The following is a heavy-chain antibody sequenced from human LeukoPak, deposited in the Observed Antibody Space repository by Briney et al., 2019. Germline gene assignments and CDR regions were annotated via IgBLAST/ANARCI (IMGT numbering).Heavy chain of an antibody. D-gene: IGHD6-19*01. V-gene: IGHV1-18*01. Sequence: GASVKVSCKASGYTFTSYGISWVRQAPGQGLEWMGWISAYNGNTNYAQKLQGRVTMTTDTSTSTAYMELRSLRSDDTAVYYCARDEGPYEWLAPLDYWGQGTLVTVSS. CDR3: ARDEGPYEWLAPLDY. J-gene: IGHJ4*02. CDR1: GYTFTSYG. CDR2: ISAYNGNT.